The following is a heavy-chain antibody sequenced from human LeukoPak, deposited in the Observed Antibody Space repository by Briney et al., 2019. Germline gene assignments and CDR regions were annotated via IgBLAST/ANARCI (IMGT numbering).Heavy chain of an antibody. CDR2: INPIYHIP. CDR3: ARGRTTGEFDY. D-gene: IGHD4-11*01. CDR1: GGTFSSHA. Sequence: SVKASCKASGGTFSSHAITWVRQAPGQGLEWMGGINPIYHIPTYAQIFQGRVTITKGESTSTASMDLSSLTSEDTAVYYCARGRTTGEFDYWGQGTLVTVSS. V-gene: IGHV1-69*05. J-gene: IGHJ4*02.